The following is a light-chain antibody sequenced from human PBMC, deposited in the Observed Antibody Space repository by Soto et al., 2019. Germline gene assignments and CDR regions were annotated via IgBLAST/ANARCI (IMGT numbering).Light chain of an antibody. J-gene: IGKJ1*01. Sequence: EIVMTQSPATLSVSPGERASLSCRASQSVSSNLAWYQYTPGQAPRLLIYGASTRATGIPARFSGSGSGTEFTLTISSLQSEDFAVYYCQQYGNSPQTFGQGTKVDIK. CDR2: GAS. CDR1: QSVSSN. CDR3: QQYGNSPQT. V-gene: IGKV3-15*01.